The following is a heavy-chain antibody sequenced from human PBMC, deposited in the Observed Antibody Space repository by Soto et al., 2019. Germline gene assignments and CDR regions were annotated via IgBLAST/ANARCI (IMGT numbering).Heavy chain of an antibody. CDR3: AARGQTTAPLDY. CDR1: GGSFSGYY. CDR2: INHSGST. Sequence: PSETLSLTCAVYGGSFSGYYWSWIRQPPGKGLEWIGEINHSGSTNYNPSLKSRVTISVDTSKNQFSLKLSSVTAADTAVYYCAARGQTTAPLDYWGQGTLVTVSS. J-gene: IGHJ4*02. V-gene: IGHV4-34*01. D-gene: IGHD4-4*01.